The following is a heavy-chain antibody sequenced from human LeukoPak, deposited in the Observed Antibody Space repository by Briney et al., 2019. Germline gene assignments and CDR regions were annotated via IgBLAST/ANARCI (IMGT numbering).Heavy chain of an antibody. CDR2: VSDTGVP. V-gene: IGHV4-4*07. CDR3: ARASWGPRSLKPYYHAMDV. Sequence: PSETLSLTCSVSGGSISNYYWNWIRQPVGEALEWIGRVSDTGVPNYNPSFKSRVTMSLDASNRQFSLRLTSVTAADTAVYFCARASWGPRSLKPYYHAMDVWGQGTTVAVSS. CDR1: GGSISNYY. D-gene: IGHD3-16*01. J-gene: IGHJ6*02.